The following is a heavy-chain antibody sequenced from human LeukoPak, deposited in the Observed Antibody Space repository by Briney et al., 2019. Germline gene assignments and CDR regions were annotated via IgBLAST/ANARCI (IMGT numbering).Heavy chain of an antibody. J-gene: IGHJ6*02. D-gene: IGHD2-15*01. CDR2: ISGSGSNT. CDR3: AKKPAAGYCSGGSCSTYYYYNGMDV. Sequence: PGGSLRLSCAGSGFTFGNYAMSWVRQAPGKGLEWVSNISGSGSNTYYADPVKGRFNISRDNSKNTLYLQMNSLRAEDMAEYYCAKKPAAGYCSGGSCSTYYYYNGMDVWGQGTTVTVSS. V-gene: IGHV3-23*01. CDR1: GFTFGNYA.